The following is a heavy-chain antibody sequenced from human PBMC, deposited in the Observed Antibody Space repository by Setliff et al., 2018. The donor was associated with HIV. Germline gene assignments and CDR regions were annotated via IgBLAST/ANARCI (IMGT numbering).Heavy chain of an antibody. CDR2: IYISGST. CDR1: GDSISSGASY. CDR3: ARGEYYFDY. J-gene: IGHJ4*02. V-gene: IGHV4-61*02. Sequence: SETLSLTCSVSGDSISSGASYWSWIRQPAGKGLEWIGRIYISGSTNYSPSLKSRVSMSVDTSKNQFSLNLRSVTAADTAVYYCARGEYYFDYWGQGTLVTVSS.